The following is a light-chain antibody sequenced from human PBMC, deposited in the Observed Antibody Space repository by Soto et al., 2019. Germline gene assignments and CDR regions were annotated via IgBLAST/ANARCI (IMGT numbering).Light chain of an antibody. Sequence: EIVLTQSPATLSLSPGERATLSCRASQSVRSNYLAWYQHKPGQAPRLLIYDASNRATGVPARFSGSGSGTDFTLTISSLEPEDFAVYYCQQRSTWPWTFGQGTKVDIK. V-gene: IGKV3-11*01. J-gene: IGKJ1*01. CDR2: DAS. CDR3: QQRSTWPWT. CDR1: QSVRSNY.